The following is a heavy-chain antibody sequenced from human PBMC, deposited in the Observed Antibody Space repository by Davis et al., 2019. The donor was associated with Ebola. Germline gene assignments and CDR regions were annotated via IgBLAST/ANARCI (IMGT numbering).Heavy chain of an antibody. D-gene: IGHD3-10*02. CDR1: GFTINDVY. CDR3: ASYVVG. Sequence: GESLKISCPASGFTINDVYINWVRQAPGKGLEWVSVTYSAGTTYYADSVKGRFTISRDNAKNTLYLQMNSLRVEDTAVYYCASYVVGWGQGTLVTISS. V-gene: IGHV3-69-1*02. CDR2: TYSAGTT. J-gene: IGHJ4*02.